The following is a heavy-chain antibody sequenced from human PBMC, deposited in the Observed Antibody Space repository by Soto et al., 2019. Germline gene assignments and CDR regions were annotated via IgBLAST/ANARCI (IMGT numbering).Heavy chain of an antibody. D-gene: IGHD3-10*01. CDR1: GGSISSSNW. CDR3: ARLWFGELWGDYYYYYGMDV. J-gene: IGHJ6*02. CDR2: IYHSGST. V-gene: IGHV4-4*02. Sequence: QVQLQESGPGLVKPSGTLSLTCAVSGGSISSSNWWSWVRQPPGKGLEWIGEIYHSGSTNYNPSLKSRVTISVAKSKNQFSLKLSSVTAADTAVYYCARLWFGELWGDYYYYYGMDVWGQGTTVTVSS.